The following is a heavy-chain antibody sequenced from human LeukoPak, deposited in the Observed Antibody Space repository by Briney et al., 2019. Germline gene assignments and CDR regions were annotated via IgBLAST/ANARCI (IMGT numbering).Heavy chain of an antibody. CDR2: ISYDGSNK. D-gene: IGHD3-10*01. V-gene: IGHV3-30*04. CDR3: AREGVLGYMDV. J-gene: IGHJ6*03. CDR1: GFTFSSYA. Sequence: GRSLRLSCAASGFTFSSYAMHWVRQAPGKGLEWVAVISYDGSNKYYADSVKGRFTISRDNSKNTLYLQMNSLRAEDTAVYYCAREGVLGYMDVWGKGTTVTVSS.